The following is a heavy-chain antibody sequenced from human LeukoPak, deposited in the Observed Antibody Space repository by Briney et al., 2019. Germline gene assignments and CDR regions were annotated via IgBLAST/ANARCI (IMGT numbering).Heavy chain of an antibody. J-gene: IGHJ4*02. CDR2: INWNGGRT. D-gene: IGHD5-24*01. Sequence: RGSLRPSCAASGFTFDDYGMSWVRQAPGKGLEWVSGINWNGGRTSYADSVKGRFTIFRDNAKNSMYLQMNSLRAEETALYYCARSMATAMRAYFDYWGQGTLVTVSS. V-gene: IGHV3-20*04. CDR1: GFTFDDYG. CDR3: ARSMATAMRAYFDY.